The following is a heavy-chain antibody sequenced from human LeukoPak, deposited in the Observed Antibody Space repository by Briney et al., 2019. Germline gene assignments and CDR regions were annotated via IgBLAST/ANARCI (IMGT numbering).Heavy chain of an antibody. CDR1: GYTFTSYD. J-gene: IGHJ4*02. CDR3: ARVTLEQQPGGSFDY. CDR2: INPNSGGT. D-gene: IGHD6-13*01. V-gene: IGHV1-2*02. Sequence: AASVKVSCKASGYTFTSYDINWVRQAPGQGLEWMGWINPNSGGTNYAQKFQGRVTMTRDTSISTAYMELSRLRSDDTAVYYCARVTLEQQPGGSFDYWGQGTLVTVSS.